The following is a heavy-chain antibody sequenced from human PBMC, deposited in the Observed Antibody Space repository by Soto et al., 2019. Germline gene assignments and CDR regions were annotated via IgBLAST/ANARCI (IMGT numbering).Heavy chain of an antibody. D-gene: IGHD2-15*01. Sequence: QVQLVQSGAEVKKPGASVKVSCKASGYIFTNNDMNWVRQATGQGLEWMGMINVNSGNTAYAQRFQGRATVTRDTSTSTAYMELTSLTSEDTAVYYCARGHEWGVVEARNYYFDYWGQGTLVTVSS. J-gene: IGHJ4*02. CDR3: ARGHEWGVVEARNYYFDY. V-gene: IGHV1-8*01. CDR2: INVNSGNT. CDR1: GYIFTNND.